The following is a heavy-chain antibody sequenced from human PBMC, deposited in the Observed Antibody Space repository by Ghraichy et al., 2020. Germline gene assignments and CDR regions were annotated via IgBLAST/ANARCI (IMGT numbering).Heavy chain of an antibody. J-gene: IGHJ4*02. V-gene: IGHV3-7*03. Sequence: GGSLRLSCAASGFTFSSYWMSWVRQAPGKGLEWVANIKQDGSEKYYVDSVKGRFTISRDNAKNLLYLQMSSLRAEDTAVFYCARAHIYGECDYWGQGTLVTVSS. CDR2: IKQDGSEK. CDR3: ARAHIYGECDY. CDR1: GFTFSSYW. D-gene: IGHD4-17*01.